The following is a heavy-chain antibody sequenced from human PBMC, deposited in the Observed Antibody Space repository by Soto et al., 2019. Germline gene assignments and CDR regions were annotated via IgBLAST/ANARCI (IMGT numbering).Heavy chain of an antibody. V-gene: IGHV3-30-3*01. CDR1: GFTVSSYA. J-gene: IGHJ4*02. Sequence: QVQLVESGGGVVQPGRSLRLSCAASGFTVSSYAMQWVRQAPGKGLEWVAVISYDGSNKYYADSVKGRFTISRDNSKNTRYPQMNSVRAKDTAVYYCARDPEGGWLVISHDFDYWSQGTVVTVTS. CDR2: ISYDGSNK. CDR3: ARDPEGGWLVISHDFDY. D-gene: IGHD6-19*01.